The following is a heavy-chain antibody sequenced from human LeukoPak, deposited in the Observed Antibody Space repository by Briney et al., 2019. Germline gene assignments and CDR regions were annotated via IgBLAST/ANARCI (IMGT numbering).Heavy chain of an antibody. CDR2: IYYSGST. CDR1: GGSISSYY. D-gene: IGHD1-26*01. V-gene: IGHV4-59*01. Sequence: SETLSLTCTVSGGSISSYYWNWIRQPPGKGLEWIGYIYYSGSTNYNPSLKSRVTISVDTSKNQFSLKLSSVTAADTALYYCARAPSPIGTFDYWGQGTLVTVSS. J-gene: IGHJ4*02. CDR3: ARAPSPIGTFDY.